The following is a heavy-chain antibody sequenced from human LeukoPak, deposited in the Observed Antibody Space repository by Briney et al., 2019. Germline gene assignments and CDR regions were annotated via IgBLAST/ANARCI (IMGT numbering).Heavy chain of an antibody. D-gene: IGHD3-3*01. CDR1: AYTLTQLS. CDR2: FDVEDGEI. V-gene: IGHV1-24*01. Sequence: ASVKVSCKVSAYTLTQLSVHWVRQAPGKGLEWMGGFDVEDGEIIYAQKFQGRVTMTEDTSTDTAYMELSSLRSEDTAVYYCATNRQIMILGVVIMPAFDIWGQGTMVTVSS. J-gene: IGHJ3*02. CDR3: ATNRQIMILGVVIMPAFDI.